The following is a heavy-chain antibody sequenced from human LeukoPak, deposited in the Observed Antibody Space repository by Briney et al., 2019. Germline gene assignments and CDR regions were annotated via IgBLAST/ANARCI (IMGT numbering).Heavy chain of an antibody. CDR2: IYYSGST. Sequence: SETLSLTCTVSGGSISSYYWSWIRQPPGKGLEWIGYIYYSGSTNYNPSLKSRVTISVDTSKNQFSLKLSSVTAADTAVYYCARDRGIAARPGFFDYWGQGTLVTVSS. CDR1: GGSISSYY. D-gene: IGHD6-6*01. CDR3: ARDRGIAARPGFFDY. V-gene: IGHV4-59*01. J-gene: IGHJ4*02.